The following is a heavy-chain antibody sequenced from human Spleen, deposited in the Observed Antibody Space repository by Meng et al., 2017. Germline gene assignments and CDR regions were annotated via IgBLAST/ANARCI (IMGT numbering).Heavy chain of an antibody. CDR3: ARGPTTMAHDFDY. CDR2: INHSGST. Sequence: VHLQEVGHGLLKPSEALALTCFVSGGSFSDYYWSWIRQPPGKGLEWIGEINHSGSTNYNPSLESRATISVDTSQNNLSLKLSSVTAADSAVYYCARGPTTMAHDFDYWGQGTLVTVSS. V-gene: IGHV4-34*01. J-gene: IGHJ4*02. CDR1: GGSFSDYY. D-gene: IGHD4-11*01.